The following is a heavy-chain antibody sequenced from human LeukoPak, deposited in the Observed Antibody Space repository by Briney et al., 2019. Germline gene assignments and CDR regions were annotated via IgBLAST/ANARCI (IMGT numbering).Heavy chain of an antibody. J-gene: IGHJ3*02. D-gene: IGHD3-9*01. CDR3: ARDRRYFDWLLSIRDAFDI. Sequence: GASVKVSCKASGYTFSNYGISWVRQAPGQGLEWMGWISVYNGNTNYAQKVQGRVTMTTDTSTNTAYMELRSLRSDDTAVYYCARDRRYFDWLLSIRDAFDIWGQGTMVTVSS. CDR1: GYTFSNYG. V-gene: IGHV1-18*01. CDR2: ISVYNGNT.